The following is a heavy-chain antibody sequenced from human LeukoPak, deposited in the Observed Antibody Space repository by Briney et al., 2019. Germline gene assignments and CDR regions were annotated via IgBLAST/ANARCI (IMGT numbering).Heavy chain of an antibody. CDR3: ARQYYDFWSGYYT. D-gene: IGHD3-3*01. J-gene: IGHJ4*02. Sequence: GGSLRLSCAASGFTFSSYSMNWVRQAPGKGLDWVSYISSSSSTIYYADSVKGRFTISRDNAKNSLYLQTNSLRAEDTAVYYCARQYYDFWSGYYTWGQGTLVTFSS. CDR1: GFTFSSYS. V-gene: IGHV3-48*04. CDR2: ISSSSSTI.